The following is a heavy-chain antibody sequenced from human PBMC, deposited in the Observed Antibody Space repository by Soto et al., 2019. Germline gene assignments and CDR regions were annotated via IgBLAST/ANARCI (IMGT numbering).Heavy chain of an antibody. CDR2: ISWNSGSI. J-gene: IGHJ4*02. V-gene: IGHV3-9*01. CDR1: GFTFDDYA. CDR3: AKDRRGGYSGYDLYYFDY. D-gene: IGHD5-12*01. Sequence: GGSLRLSCAASGFTFDDYAMHWVRQAPGKGLEWVSGISWNSGSIGYADSVKGRFTISRDNAKNSLYLQMNSLRAEDTALYYCAKDRRGGYSGYDLYYFDYWGQGTLVTVSS.